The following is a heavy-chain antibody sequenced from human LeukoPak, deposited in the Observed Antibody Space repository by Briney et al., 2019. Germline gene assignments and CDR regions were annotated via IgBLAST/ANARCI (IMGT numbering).Heavy chain of an antibody. Sequence: PSETLSLTCAVSGGSISSSNWWSWVRQPPGKGLEWVGEIYHTGSTNYNPSLKSRVTISVDKSKNQFSLKLSSVTAADTAVYYCAYSSSWSSHFDYWGQGTLVTVSS. J-gene: IGHJ4*02. V-gene: IGHV4-4*02. CDR1: GGSISSSNW. D-gene: IGHD6-13*01. CDR2: IYHTGST. CDR3: AYSSSWSSHFDY.